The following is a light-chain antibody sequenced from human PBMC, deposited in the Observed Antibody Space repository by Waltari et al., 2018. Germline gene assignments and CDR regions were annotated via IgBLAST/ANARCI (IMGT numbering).Light chain of an antibody. V-gene: IGLV2-23*01. CDR3: CSYARRDVV. CDR1: TRVVGGFDL. CDR2: EGS. J-gene: IGLJ2*01. Sequence: QSALTQPASVSGSPGQSITISCTGTTRVVGGFDLVSWYQQYPGEAPKLMIYEGSKRPSGISNRFSGSKSGNTASLTISGLQAEDEADYYCCSYARRDVVFGGGTKLTVL.